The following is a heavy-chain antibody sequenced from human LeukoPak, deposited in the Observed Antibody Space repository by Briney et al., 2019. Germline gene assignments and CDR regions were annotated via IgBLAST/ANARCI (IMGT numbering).Heavy chain of an antibody. D-gene: IGHD3-16*01. CDR1: GFTFSDYY. Sequence: GGSLRLSCAASGFTFSDYYMSWIRQAPGKGLEWVSYISSSGSTIYYADSVKGRFTISRDNAKNSLYLQMNSLRVEDTAVYYCTRSGTRLGTDFDYWGQGTLVTVSS. J-gene: IGHJ4*02. V-gene: IGHV3-11*04. CDR3: TRSGTRLGTDFDY. CDR2: ISSSGSTI.